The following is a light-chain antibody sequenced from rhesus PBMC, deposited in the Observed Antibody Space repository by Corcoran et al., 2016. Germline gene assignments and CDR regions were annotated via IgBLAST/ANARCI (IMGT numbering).Light chain of an antibody. V-gene: IGKV1-25*01. Sequence: DIQLTQSPSSVSASVGDRVTITCRSIQGIRNYLSWYHQKPGKAPNLLIYYATTLQSGCPSRFSGSGSGTEFSLPSSSLHPEDFATYYCQQYNSSPPFSFGQGTKVEIK. CDR3: QQYNSSPPFS. CDR1: QGIRNY. J-gene: IGKJ2*01. CDR2: YAT.